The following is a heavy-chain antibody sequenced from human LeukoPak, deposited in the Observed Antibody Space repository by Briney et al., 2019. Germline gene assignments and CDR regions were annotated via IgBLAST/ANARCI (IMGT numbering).Heavy chain of an antibody. CDR1: GYIFTTYW. V-gene: IGHV5-51*01. CDR2: IYPGDSDT. CDR3: ARRLTTDNMDV. D-gene: IGHD4-11*01. Sequence: GESLKISCKWSGYIFTTYWIGGVRQMPGKGLEWMGIIYPGDSDTRYSPSFQGQVTISADRSISTAYLQWSSLKASDTAMYYCARRLTTDNMDVWGKGTSVTVSS. J-gene: IGHJ6*03.